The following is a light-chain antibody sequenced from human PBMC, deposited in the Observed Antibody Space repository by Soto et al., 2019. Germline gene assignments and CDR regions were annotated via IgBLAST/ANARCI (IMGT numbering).Light chain of an antibody. CDR2: GAS. V-gene: IGKV3-15*01. J-gene: IGKJ2*01. CDR3: QQYNNWPLYT. Sequence: EIVMTQSPATLSVSPGERATLSCRASQSISNNLAWYQQKPGQAPRLLIYGASTRATDIPARFSGSGSGTEFTLTISRLQSEDFAVYYCQQYNNWPLYTFGQGTKVEIK. CDR1: QSISNN.